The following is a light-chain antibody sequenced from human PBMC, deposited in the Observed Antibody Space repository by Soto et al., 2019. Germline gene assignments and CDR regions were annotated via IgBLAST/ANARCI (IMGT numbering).Light chain of an antibody. CDR3: QHRGKWPRT. CDR1: QSVSSY. CDR2: GAS. J-gene: IGKJ2*01. V-gene: IGKV3-11*01. Sequence: EIVLTQSPATLSLSPGERATLSCRASQSVSSYLAWYQQKPGQAPRLLIYGASTMATGIPARFSGSGSGTDFTLIISSLEPEDFAVYYCQHRGKWPRTFGQGTKLEI.